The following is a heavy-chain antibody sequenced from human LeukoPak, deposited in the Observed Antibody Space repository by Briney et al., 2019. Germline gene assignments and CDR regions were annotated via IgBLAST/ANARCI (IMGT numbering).Heavy chain of an antibody. D-gene: IGHD3-22*01. J-gene: IGHJ4*02. CDR1: GFTFSSYS. CDR3: AREGHTYYYDSSGYVDY. CDR2: ISSSSSYI. Sequence: GGSLRLSCAASGFTFSSYSMNWVRQAPGKGLEWVSSISSSSSYIYYADSVKGRFTISRDNAKNSLYLQMNSLRAEDTAVYYCAREGHTYYYDSSGYVDYWGQGTLVTVSS. V-gene: IGHV3-21*01.